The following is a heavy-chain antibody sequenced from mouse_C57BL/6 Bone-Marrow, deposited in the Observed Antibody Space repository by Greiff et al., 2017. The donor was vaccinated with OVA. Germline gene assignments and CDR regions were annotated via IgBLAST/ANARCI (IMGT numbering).Heavy chain of an antibody. CDR1: GYTFTSYW. CDR3: ARDGYFCDY. Sequence: QVQLQQSGAELVMPGASVKLSCKASGYTFTSYWMHWVKQRPGQGLEWIGEIDPSDSYTNYNQKFKGKSTLTVDKSSSTAYMQLSSLTSEDSAVYYCARDGYFCDYWGQGTTLTVSS. D-gene: IGHD2-3*01. J-gene: IGHJ2*01. V-gene: IGHV1-69*01. CDR2: IDPSDSYT.